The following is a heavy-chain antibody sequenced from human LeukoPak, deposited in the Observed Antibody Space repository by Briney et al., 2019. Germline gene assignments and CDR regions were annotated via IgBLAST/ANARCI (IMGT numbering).Heavy chain of an antibody. CDR1: GYTFTSYD. V-gene: IGHV1-8*01. D-gene: IGHD6-19*01. J-gene: IGHJ4*02. Sequence: GASVKVSCKASGYTFTSYDINWVRQATGQGLEWMGWMNPNSGNTGYAQKFQGRVTMTRNTSISTAYMELSSLRSEDTAVYYCASSSGWYGEESGSFDYWGQGTLVTVSS. CDR3: ASSSGWYGEESGSFDY. CDR2: MNPNSGNT.